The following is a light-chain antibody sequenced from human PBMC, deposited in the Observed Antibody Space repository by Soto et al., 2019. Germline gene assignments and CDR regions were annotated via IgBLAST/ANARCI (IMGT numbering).Light chain of an antibody. J-gene: IGLJ1*01. CDR1: SSDVGGYNY. CDR3: SSYAGSSNV. CDR2: GVS. Sequence: QSVLTQPPSASGSPGQSVTISCAGTSSDVGGYNYVSWYQQYPGKVPKLMIYGVSERPSGVPDRFPGSKSGNTAFLTVSGLQAEDEAGYYCSSYAGSSNVFGTGTKVTVL. V-gene: IGLV2-8*01.